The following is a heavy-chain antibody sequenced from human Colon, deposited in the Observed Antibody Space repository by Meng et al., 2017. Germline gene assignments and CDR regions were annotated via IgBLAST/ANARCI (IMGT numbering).Heavy chain of an antibody. J-gene: IGHJ4*02. CDR1: GFLFSGYT. V-gene: IGHV3-21*01. CDR2: ISSSSSFM. CDR3: ATTYWYSSRWENDY. D-gene: IGHD6-13*01. Sequence: GESLKISCAASGFLFSGYTMSWVRQAPGKGLEWVSCISSSSSFMYYVDSVRGRFTISRDNAKNSLYLQMNSLRAEDTAVYYCATTYWYSSRWENDYWGQGTRVTVSS.